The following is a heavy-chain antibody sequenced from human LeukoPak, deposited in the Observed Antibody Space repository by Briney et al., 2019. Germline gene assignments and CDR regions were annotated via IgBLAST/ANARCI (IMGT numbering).Heavy chain of an antibody. J-gene: IGHJ4*02. D-gene: IGHD3-22*01. V-gene: IGHV4-39*01. CDR3: ARLQEDSSGCYYFDY. CDR2: IYYSGST. Sequence: SETLSLTCNVSGGSISSSSYYWGWIRQPPGKGLEGIGSIYYSGSTYYNPSLKSRVTISVDTSKNQFSLKLSPVTAADTAVYYCARLQEDSSGCYYFDYWGQGTLVTVSS. CDR1: GGSISSSSYY.